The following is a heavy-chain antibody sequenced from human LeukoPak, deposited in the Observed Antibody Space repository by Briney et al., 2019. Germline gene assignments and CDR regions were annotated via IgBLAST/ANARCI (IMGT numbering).Heavy chain of an antibody. CDR3: ARAGIPDY. Sequence: GGSLRLSCAASGFTFSSYAMHWVRQAPGKGLEWVSSISSSSSYIYYADSVKGRFTISRDNAKNSLYLQMKSLRAEDTAVYYCARAGIPDYWGQGTLVTVSS. CDR1: GFTFSSYA. D-gene: IGHD2-21*01. V-gene: IGHV3-21*01. J-gene: IGHJ4*02. CDR2: ISSSSSYI.